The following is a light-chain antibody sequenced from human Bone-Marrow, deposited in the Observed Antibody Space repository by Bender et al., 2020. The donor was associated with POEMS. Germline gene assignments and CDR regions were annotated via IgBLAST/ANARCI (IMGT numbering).Light chain of an antibody. CDR2: END. CDR3: ATWDSSLYVVV. V-gene: IGLV1-51*02. Sequence: QSVLTQPPSVSAAPGQKVTISCSGSSSNVGRNYVSWYEQLPGTAPKLLIYENDKRPSGIPDRFSGSKSGTSATLGITGLQTGHEADYYCATWDSSLYVVVFGGGTKLTVL. J-gene: IGLJ2*01. CDR1: SSNVGRNY.